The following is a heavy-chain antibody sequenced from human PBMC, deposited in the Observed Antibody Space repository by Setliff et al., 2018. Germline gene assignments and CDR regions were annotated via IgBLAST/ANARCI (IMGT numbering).Heavy chain of an antibody. D-gene: IGHD3-10*01. CDR1: GGTLRTYA. CDR2: ILPLFGSA. V-gene: IGHV1-69*13. CDR3: ARGPISGSGTYYGAD. J-gene: IGHJ4*02. Sequence: GASVKVSCKASGGTLRTYAFNWVRQAPGQGLEWVGGILPLFGSATYARKFQGRVTITADESTSTTYMEVSSLTSEDTAEYFCARGPISGSGTYYGADWGQGTVVTVSS.